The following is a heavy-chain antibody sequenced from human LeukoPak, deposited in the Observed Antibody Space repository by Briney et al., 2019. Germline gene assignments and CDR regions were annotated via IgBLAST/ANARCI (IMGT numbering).Heavy chain of an antibody. V-gene: IGHV3-7*05. CDR1: GFTLRNYW. CDR2: IKPDGSEK. CDR3: ASGLD. Sequence: GGSLRLSCAASGFTLRNYWMNWVRHAPGKGLEWVANIKPDGSEKYYLDSVRGRFTISRDNAKNSLYLQMNSPRAEDTAVYYCASGLDWGQGTLVTVSS. J-gene: IGHJ4*02.